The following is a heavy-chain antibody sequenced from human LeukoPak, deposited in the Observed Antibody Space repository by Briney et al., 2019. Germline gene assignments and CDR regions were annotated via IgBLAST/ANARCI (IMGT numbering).Heavy chain of an antibody. CDR3: ARDHRLLWFGELYDRTDAFDI. CDR2: MNPNSGNT. CDR1: GYTFTSYD. Sequence: ASVKVSCKASGYTFTSYDINWVRQATGQGLEWMGWMNPNSGNTGYAQKFQGRVTMTRNTSISTAYMELSSLRSEDTAVYYCARDHRLLWFGELYDRTDAFDIWGQGTMVTVSS. V-gene: IGHV1-8*01. J-gene: IGHJ3*02. D-gene: IGHD3-10*01.